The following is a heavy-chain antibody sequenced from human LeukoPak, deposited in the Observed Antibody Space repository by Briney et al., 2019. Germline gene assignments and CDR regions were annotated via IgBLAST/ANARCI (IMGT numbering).Heavy chain of an antibody. CDR3: AKGTNYGGNWPFDY. V-gene: IGHV3-53*01. J-gene: IGHJ4*02. CDR2: IYSGGST. D-gene: IGHD4-23*01. CDR1: GFTVSSTY. Sequence: PGGSLRLSCAASGFTVSSTYMSWVRQAPGKGLEWVSVIYSGGSTYYADSVKGRFTISRDNSKNTLFLQMDSLRAEGTAVYYCAKGTNYGGNWPFDYWGQGTLVTVSS.